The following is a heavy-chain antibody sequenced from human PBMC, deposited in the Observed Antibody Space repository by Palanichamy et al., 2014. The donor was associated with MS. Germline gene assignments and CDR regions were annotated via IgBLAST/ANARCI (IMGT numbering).Heavy chain of an antibody. V-gene: IGHV3-33*01. CDR1: GFTFSRNG. D-gene: IGHD2-2*01. CDR3: ARDYQNWFDP. CDR2: IWYDGSNQ. J-gene: IGHJ5*02. Sequence: QVQLVESGGGVVQPGRSLRLSCAASGFTFSRNGMHWVRQAPGKGLEWVAVIWYDGSNQYYADSVKGRFTISRDNSENTLYLQTNSLRAEDTAVYYCARDYQNWFDPWGQGTLVTVSS.